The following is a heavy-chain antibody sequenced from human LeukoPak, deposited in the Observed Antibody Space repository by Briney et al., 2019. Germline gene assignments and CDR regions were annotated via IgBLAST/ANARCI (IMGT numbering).Heavy chain of an antibody. Sequence: SETLSLTCTVSGGSISTYYWSWIRQPAGKGLEWIGRIYTRGSTNYNPSLKSRVIMSVDTSKNQFSLKLSSVTAADTAVYYCARHRTYYYGSGSYRALDYWGQGTLVTVSS. CDR1: GGSISTYY. CDR3: ARHRTYYYGSGSYRALDY. CDR2: IYTRGST. J-gene: IGHJ4*02. V-gene: IGHV4-4*07. D-gene: IGHD3-10*01.